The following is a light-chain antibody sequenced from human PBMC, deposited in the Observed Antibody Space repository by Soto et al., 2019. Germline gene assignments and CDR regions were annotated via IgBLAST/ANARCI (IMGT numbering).Light chain of an antibody. V-gene: IGLV2-14*02. CDR3: SSYTSSNFWV. Sequence: QSALTQPASVSGSPGQSITISCTGTSSDVGSYNLVSWYQQHPGKAPKLMIYEGSKRPSGVSNRFSGSKSGNTASLTISGLQAEDEADYYCSSYTSSNFWVFGEGTKVTVL. CDR2: EGS. J-gene: IGLJ3*02. CDR1: SSDVGSYNL.